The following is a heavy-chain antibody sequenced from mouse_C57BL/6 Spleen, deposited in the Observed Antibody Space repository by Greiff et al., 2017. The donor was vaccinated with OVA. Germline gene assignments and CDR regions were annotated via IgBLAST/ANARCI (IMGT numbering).Heavy chain of an antibody. CDR3: ARDSTMVTPFAY. V-gene: IGHV1-80*01. CDR2: IYPGDGDT. D-gene: IGHD2-2*01. J-gene: IGHJ3*01. Sequence: QVQLQQSGAELVKPGASVKISCKASGYAFSSYWMNWVKQRPGKGLEWIGQIYPGDGDTNYNGKFKGKATLTADKSSSTAYMQLSSLTSEDSAVYSCARDSTMVTPFAYWGQGTLVTVSA. CDR1: GYAFSSYW.